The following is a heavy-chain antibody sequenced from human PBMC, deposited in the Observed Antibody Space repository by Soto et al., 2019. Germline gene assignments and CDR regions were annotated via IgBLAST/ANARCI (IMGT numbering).Heavy chain of an antibody. Sequence: ESLSLTCTVSGGSISRSTYYWAWIRQPPGKGLEWIGSMYYGGSIYYNPSLKSRVTISADTSKNQLSLKLNSVTAVDTAVYYCATQGRSVDRTGSYPNWLDPWGQGTLVTVSS. CDR1: GGSISRSTYY. D-gene: IGHD5-12*01. J-gene: IGHJ5*02. V-gene: IGHV4-39*01. CDR3: ATQGRSVDRTGSYPNWLDP. CDR2: MYYGGSI.